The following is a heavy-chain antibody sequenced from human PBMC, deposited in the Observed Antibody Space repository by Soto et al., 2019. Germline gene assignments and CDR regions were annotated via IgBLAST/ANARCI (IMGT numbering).Heavy chain of an antibody. CDR2: IKEDGSEA. CDR3: ARSRRQWFGGTLSYYFDF. D-gene: IGHD3-10*01. V-gene: IGHV3-7*01. CDR1: GFVFRVYW. J-gene: IGHJ4*01. Sequence: GGSLRLSCATSGFVFRVYWMSWVRQAPGKGLEWVANIKEDGSEANYVDSVKGRFAVSRDKDTLYLQLNSLTPEDTAVYYCARSRRQWFGGTLSYYFDFWGHGTLVTVSS.